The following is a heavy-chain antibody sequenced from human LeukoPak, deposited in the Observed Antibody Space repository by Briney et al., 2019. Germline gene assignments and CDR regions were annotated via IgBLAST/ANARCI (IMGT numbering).Heavy chain of an antibody. J-gene: IGHJ6*02. D-gene: IGHD5-12*01. CDR3: AKDLIVATTDYYYYGMDV. CDR1: GFTFSSYG. CDR2: ISYDGSNK. V-gene: IGHV3-30*18. Sequence: PGGSLRLSCAASGFTFSSYGMHWVRQAPGKGLEWVAVISYDGSNKYYADSVKGRFTISRDNSKNTLYLQMNSLRAEDTAVYYCAKDLIVATTDYYYYGMDVWGQGTTVTVSS.